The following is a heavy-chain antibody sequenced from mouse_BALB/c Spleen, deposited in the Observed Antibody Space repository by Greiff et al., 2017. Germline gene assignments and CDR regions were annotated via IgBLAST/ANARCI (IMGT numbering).Heavy chain of an antibody. CDR2: IDPANGNT. V-gene: IGHV14-3*02. D-gene: IGHD2-2*01. Sequence: EVQLQQSGAELVKPGASVKLSCTASGFNIKDTYMHWVKQRPEQGLEWIGRIDPANGNTKYDPKFQGKATITADTSSNTAYLQLSSLTSEDTAVYYCARRLGYDWFAYWGQGTLVTVSA. CDR1: GFNIKDTY. J-gene: IGHJ3*01. CDR3: ARRLGYDWFAY.